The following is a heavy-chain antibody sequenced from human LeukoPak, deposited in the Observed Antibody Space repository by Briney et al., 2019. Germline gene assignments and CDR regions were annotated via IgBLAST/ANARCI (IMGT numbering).Heavy chain of an antibody. V-gene: IGHV4-39*01. J-gene: IGHJ6*03. CDR3: ARLGSGSPWDYYYYMDV. CDR2: IYYSGST. D-gene: IGHD1-26*01. CDR1: GGSISSSSYY. Sequence: SETLSLTCTVSGGSISSSSYYWGWIRQPPGKGLEWIGSIYYSGSTYYNPSLKSRVTISVDTSKNQFSLKLSSVTAADTAVYYCARLGSGSPWDYYYYMDVWGKGTTVTVSS.